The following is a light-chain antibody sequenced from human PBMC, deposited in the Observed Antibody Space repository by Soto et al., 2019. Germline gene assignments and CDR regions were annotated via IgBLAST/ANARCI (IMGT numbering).Light chain of an antibody. V-gene: IGKV3-15*01. J-gene: IGKJ2*01. Sequence: EIVMTQSPATLSVSPGERATLSCRASQSVSSNLAWYQQKPGQAPRLLIYGAAAWSTGIQARFSGSGSGTAFTLTNSSLQSEDFAVYYCQQYTNWPPYTFGQGTKLQIK. CDR3: QQYTNWPPYT. CDR2: GAA. CDR1: QSVSSN.